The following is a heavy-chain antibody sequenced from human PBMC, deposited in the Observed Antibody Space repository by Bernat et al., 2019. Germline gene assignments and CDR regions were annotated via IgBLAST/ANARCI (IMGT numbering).Heavy chain of an antibody. CDR1: GFIFSSYG. V-gene: IGHV3-33*01. Sequence: QVQLVESGGGVVQPGRSLRLSCAASGFIFSSYGMHWVRQAPGKRLEWVAVIWYDGSNKYYADSVKGRFTISRDNSKNTLYLQMNSLRAEDTAVYYCARGVSGGSPPGGYWGQGTLVTVSS. CDR3: ARGVSGGSPPGGY. J-gene: IGHJ4*02. D-gene: IGHD2-15*01. CDR2: IWYDGSNK.